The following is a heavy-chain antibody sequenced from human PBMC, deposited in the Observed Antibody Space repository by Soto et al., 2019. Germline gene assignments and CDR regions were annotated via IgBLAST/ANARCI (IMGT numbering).Heavy chain of an antibody. V-gene: IGHV3-33*01. CDR2: IWYDGSNK. CDR3: ARDGRTMTAYYDFWSGYFPDY. D-gene: IGHD3-3*01. CDR1: GFTFSSYG. J-gene: IGHJ4*02. Sequence: QVQLVESGGGVVQPGRSLRLSCAASGFTFSSYGMHWVRQAPGKGLEWVAVIWYDGSNKYYADSVKGRFTISRDNSKNTLNLQMNSLRAEDTAVYYCARDGRTMTAYYDFWSGYFPDYWGQGTLVTVSS.